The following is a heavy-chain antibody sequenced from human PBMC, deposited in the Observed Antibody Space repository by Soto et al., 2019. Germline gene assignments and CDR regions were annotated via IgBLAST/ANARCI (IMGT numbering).Heavy chain of an antibody. D-gene: IGHD3-22*01. CDR2: INAGNGNT. Sequence: GASVKVSCKASGYTFTSYAMNWVRQAPGQRLEWMGWINAGNGNTKYSQKFQGRVTITRDTSASTAYMELNSLRAEDTAVYYCARDDYPYYDDSSGYHFDYWGQGALVTVSS. V-gene: IGHV1-3*01. CDR3: ARDDYPYYDDSSGYHFDY. CDR1: GYTFTSYA. J-gene: IGHJ4*02.